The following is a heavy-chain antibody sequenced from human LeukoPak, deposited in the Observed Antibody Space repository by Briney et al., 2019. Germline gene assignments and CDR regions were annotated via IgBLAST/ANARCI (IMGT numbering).Heavy chain of an antibody. D-gene: IGHD3-3*01. Sequence: GSLRLSCAASGFTVSSNYMSWVRQPPGKGLEWIGEINHSGSTNYNPSLKSRVTISVDTSKNQFSLKLSSVTAADTAVYYCARGRRITIFGVVNDYWGQGTLVTVSS. CDR3: ARGRRITIFGVVNDY. CDR2: INHSGST. J-gene: IGHJ4*02. V-gene: IGHV4-34*01. CDR1: GFTVSSNY.